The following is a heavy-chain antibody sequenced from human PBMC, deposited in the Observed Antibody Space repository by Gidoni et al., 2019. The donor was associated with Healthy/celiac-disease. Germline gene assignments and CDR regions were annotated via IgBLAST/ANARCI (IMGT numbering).Heavy chain of an antibody. CDR1: GFTFSSYS. Sequence: EVQLVESGGGLVKPGGSLRLSCAASGFTFSSYSMHWVRQAPGKGLEWVASISSSSSYRYYADSVKGRFTISRDNAKNSLYLQMNSLRAEDTAVYYCAAMVMQIDYWGQGTLVTVSS. V-gene: IGHV3-21*01. CDR3: AAMVMQIDY. J-gene: IGHJ4*02. D-gene: IGHD5-18*01. CDR2: ISSSSSYR.